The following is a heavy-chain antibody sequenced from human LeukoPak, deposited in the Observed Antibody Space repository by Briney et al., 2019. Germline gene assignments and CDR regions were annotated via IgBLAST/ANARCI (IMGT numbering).Heavy chain of an antibody. V-gene: IGHV3-7*01. CDR1: GFPFSSYW. J-gene: IGHJ4*02. CDR2: IKQDSSEK. D-gene: IGHD3-22*01. Sequence: GGSLRLSCAASGFPFSSYWMTWVRQAPGKGLEWVANIKQDSSEKYYVDSVKGRFTISRDNAKNSLYLQMNSLRADDTAVYYCARESRNAYYYDSSGNLPIDYWGQGTLVTVSS. CDR3: ARESRNAYYYDSSGNLPIDY.